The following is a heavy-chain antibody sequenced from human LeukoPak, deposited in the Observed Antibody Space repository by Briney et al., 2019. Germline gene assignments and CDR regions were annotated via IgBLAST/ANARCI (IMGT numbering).Heavy chain of an antibody. D-gene: IGHD6-6*01. V-gene: IGHV3-30*02. CDR2: IRYDGSNK. CDR3: AKQLAVAALRDYYYMDV. J-gene: IGHJ6*03. Sequence: GGSLRLSCAASGFTFSSYGMHWVRQAPGKGLEWVAFIRYDGSNKYYADSVKGRFTISRDNSKNTLYLQMNSLRAEDTAVYYCAKQLAVAALRDYYYMDVWGKGTTVTVSS. CDR1: GFTFSSYG.